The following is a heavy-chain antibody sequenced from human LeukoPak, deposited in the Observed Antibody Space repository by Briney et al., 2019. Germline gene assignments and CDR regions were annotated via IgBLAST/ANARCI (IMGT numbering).Heavy chain of an antibody. V-gene: IGHV3-9*01. D-gene: IGHD3-16*01. Sequence: GGSLRLSCAASGFTFYDYAMHWVRQAPGKGLEWVSGISWNSGSIGYADSVKGRFTISRDNAKNSLYLQMNSLRAEDTALYYCAKGGLAGEVENWFDPWGQGTLVTVSS. J-gene: IGHJ5*02. CDR2: ISWNSGSI. CDR1: GFTFYDYA. CDR3: AKGGLAGEVENWFDP.